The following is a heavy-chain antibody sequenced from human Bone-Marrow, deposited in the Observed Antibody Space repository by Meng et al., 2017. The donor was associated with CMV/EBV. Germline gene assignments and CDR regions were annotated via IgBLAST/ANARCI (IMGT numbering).Heavy chain of an antibody. CDR2: INHSGST. Sequence: SETLSLTCAVYGGSFSGYYWSWIRQPPGKGLEWIGEINHSGSTNYNPSLKSRVTISVDTSKNQFSLKLRSVTAADTAVYYCARRIRNHCSSTSCYIGGAWWFAPWGQGPRVTCYS. CDR3: ARRIRNHCSSTSCYIGGAWWFAP. V-gene: IGHV4-34*01. CDR1: GGSFSGYY. J-gene: IGHJ5*02. D-gene: IGHD2-2*02.